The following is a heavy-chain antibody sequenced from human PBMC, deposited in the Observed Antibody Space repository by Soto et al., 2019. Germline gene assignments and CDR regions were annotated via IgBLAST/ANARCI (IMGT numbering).Heavy chain of an antibody. CDR1: GYTFTSYD. Sequence: QVQLVQSGAEVKKPGASVKVSCKASGYTFTSYDINWVRQATGQGLEWRGWMNPNSGNTGYAQKIQSRVTMPRNTSTSTDYMELSSLRSEDTAVYYCARELAVDGFDYWGQGTLVTVSS. J-gene: IGHJ4*02. CDR2: MNPNSGNT. CDR3: ARELAVDGFDY. D-gene: IGHD6-19*01. V-gene: IGHV1-8*01.